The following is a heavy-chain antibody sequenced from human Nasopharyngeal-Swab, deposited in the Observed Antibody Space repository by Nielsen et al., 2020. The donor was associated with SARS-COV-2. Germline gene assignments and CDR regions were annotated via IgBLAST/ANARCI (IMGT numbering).Heavy chain of an antibody. V-gene: IGHV1-18*01. CDR3: ARDPMTGPTFYHYGMAV. D-gene: IGHD1-7*01. J-gene: IGHJ6*02. Sequence: WARQAPGQGREWMGWVSAYNGHTNYAQIFRGRVTMTADTSTNTAYMEMRGLRSDDTAVYYCARDPMTGPTFYHYGMAVWGQGTTVTVSS. CDR2: VSAYNGHT.